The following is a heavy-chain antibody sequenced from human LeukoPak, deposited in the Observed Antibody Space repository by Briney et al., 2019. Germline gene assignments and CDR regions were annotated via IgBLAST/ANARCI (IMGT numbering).Heavy chain of an antibody. CDR2: ISRSTETT. D-gene: IGHD6-19*01. V-gene: IGHV3-23*01. CDR3: AKRAAVSGIVGPFDY. J-gene: IGHJ4*02. CDR1: GFSFSSFG. Sequence: GGSMRLSCAVSGFSFSSFGLSWVRQAPGKGLEWVSSISRSTETTLYADSVKGRFTISRDNSKNTGFLQMNNLRAEDTAVYYCAKRAAVSGIVGPFDYWGQGTLVTVSS.